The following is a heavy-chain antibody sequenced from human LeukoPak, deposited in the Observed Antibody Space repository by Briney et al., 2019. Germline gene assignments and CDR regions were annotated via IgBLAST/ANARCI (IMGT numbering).Heavy chain of an antibody. CDR2: ISGYNGNT. CDR3: ARGRGVVVAAATQYWFDP. J-gene: IGHJ5*02. V-gene: IGHV1-18*01. CDR1: GYTFTSYG. Sequence: ASVKVSCKASGYTFTSYGFSWVRQPPGQGLEWMGWISGYNGNTKYAQKFQGRVTMTTDTSTSTAYMELRSLRSDDTAVYYCARGRGVVVAAATQYWFDPWGQGTLVTVSS. D-gene: IGHD2-15*01.